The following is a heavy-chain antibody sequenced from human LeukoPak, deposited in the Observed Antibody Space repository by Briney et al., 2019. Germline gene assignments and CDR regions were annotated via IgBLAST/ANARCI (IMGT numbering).Heavy chain of an antibody. J-gene: IGHJ4*02. D-gene: IGHD6-13*01. CDR2: INAGNGNT. CDR1: GYTFTSYA. V-gene: IGHV1-3*01. Sequence: ASVKVSCKASGYTFTSYAMHWVRQAPGQRLEWVGWINAGNGNTKYSQKFQGRVTITRDTSASTAYMELSSLRSEDTAVYYCARDQRGSSWLDYWGQGTLVTVSS. CDR3: ARDQRGSSWLDY.